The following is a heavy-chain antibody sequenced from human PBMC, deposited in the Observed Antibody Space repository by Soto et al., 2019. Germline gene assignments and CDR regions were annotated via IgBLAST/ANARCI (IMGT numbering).Heavy chain of an antibody. CDR3: ATRRDASYYYYGMDV. J-gene: IGHJ6*02. CDR2: ISGSGGST. Sequence: EVQLLESGGGLVQPGGSLRLSCAGSGFTFTTYAMTWVRQAPGKGLEWVSAISGSGGSTYYADSVKGRFTISRDNSKNTLFLQMNSLRAEDTAVYYCATRRDASYYYYGMDVWGQGTKVTVSS. V-gene: IGHV3-23*01. D-gene: IGHD2-2*01. CDR1: GFTFTTYA.